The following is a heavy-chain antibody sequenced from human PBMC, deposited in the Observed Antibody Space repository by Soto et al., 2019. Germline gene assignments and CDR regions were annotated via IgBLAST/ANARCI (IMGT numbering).Heavy chain of an antibody. CDR3: ARDPHPGIGGSSDY. V-gene: IGHV3-33*01. J-gene: IGHJ4*02. D-gene: IGHD1-26*01. CDR1: GFTFSSYG. Sequence: QVQLVESGGGVVQPGRSLRLSCAASGFTFSSYGMHWVRQAPGKGLEWVTVIWYDGSNKYYADSVKGRFTISRDNSKNTRYLQMNSLRAEDTAVYYCARDPHPGIGGSSDYWGQGTLVTVSS. CDR2: IWYDGSNK.